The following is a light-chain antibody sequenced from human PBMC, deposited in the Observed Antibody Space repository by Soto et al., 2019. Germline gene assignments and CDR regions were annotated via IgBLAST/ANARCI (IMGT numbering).Light chain of an antibody. CDR1: QSVSNN. Sequence: EIGMTQSPGTLSVSTGERATLTCRASQSVSNNLAWYQQKPGQAPRLLIYGVSTRATGIPARFSASGAGTEFTLTVSSLQSEDLAVYYCQKLENWPLTFGGGTKVELK. V-gene: IGKV3-15*01. CDR3: QKLENWPLT. CDR2: GVS. J-gene: IGKJ4*01.